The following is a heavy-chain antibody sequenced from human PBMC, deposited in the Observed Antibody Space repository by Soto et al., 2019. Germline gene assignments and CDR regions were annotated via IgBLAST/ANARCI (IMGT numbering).Heavy chain of an antibody. CDR3: ARHGSN. V-gene: IGHV4-39*01. J-gene: IGHJ4*02. Sequence: SETLSLTCTVSGVSISNSSYYWGWIRRPPGKGLEWIGTIYYSGITYYNPSLKSRVTISVDTSKNQLSLKLTSVTAADTAVYYCARHGSNWGQGTLVTVPQ. CDR2: IYYSGIT. CDR1: GVSISNSSYY.